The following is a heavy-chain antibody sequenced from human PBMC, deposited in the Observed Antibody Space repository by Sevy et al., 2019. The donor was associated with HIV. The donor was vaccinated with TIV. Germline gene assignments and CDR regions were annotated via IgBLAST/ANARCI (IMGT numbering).Heavy chain of an antibody. D-gene: IGHD3-10*01. CDR1: GDSVSTYSAA. V-gene: IGHV6-1*01. CDR3: ARESRWFFFHFDY. Sequence: QSQTLSLTCAISGDSVSTYSAAWNWIRQSPSRGLEWLGRTYYKSKWYNDNALSVKSRISINPDKPKNQISLQLNSVTPEDTAVYYCARESRWFFFHFDYWGQGTLVTVSS. CDR2: TYYKSKWYN. J-gene: IGHJ4*02.